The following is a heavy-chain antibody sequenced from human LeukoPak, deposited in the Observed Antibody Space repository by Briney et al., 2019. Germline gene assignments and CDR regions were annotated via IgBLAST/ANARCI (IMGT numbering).Heavy chain of an antibody. CDR3: ARDRSFRLWFGEFPY. CDR2: INAGNGNT. Sequence: RASVKVSCKASGYTFTSYAMHWVRQAPGQRLEWMGWINAGNGNTKYSQEFQGRVTITRDTSASTAYMELSSLRSEDTAVYYCARDRSFRLWFGEFPYWGQGTLVTVSP. J-gene: IGHJ4*02. D-gene: IGHD3-10*01. CDR1: GYTFTSYA. V-gene: IGHV1-3*01.